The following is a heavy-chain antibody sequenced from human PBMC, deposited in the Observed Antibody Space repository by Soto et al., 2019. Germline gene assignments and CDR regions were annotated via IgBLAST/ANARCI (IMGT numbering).Heavy chain of an antibody. CDR1: GFTFSSYS. D-gene: IGHD3-9*01. Sequence: EVQLVESGGGLVKPGGSLRLSCAASGFTFSSYSMNWVRQAPGKGLEWVSSISSSSSYIYYADSVKGRFTISRDNAKKSLYLQMNSLRAEDTAVYYCARDEGNYDILTGYYADAXDIXXQXTMVXVSS. CDR2: ISSSSSYI. CDR3: ARDEGNYDILTGYYADAXDI. J-gene: IGHJ3*02. V-gene: IGHV3-21*01.